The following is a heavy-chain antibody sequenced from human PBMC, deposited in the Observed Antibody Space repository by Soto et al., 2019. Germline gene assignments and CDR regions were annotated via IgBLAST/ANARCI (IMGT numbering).Heavy chain of an antibody. CDR2: IWYDGSNK. CDR1: GFTFSSYA. CDR3: ASEYCSGGSCHYYGMDV. J-gene: IGHJ6*02. Sequence: GGSLRLSCAASGFTFSSYAMHWVRQAPGKGLERVAVIWYDGSNKYYADSVKGRFTISRDNPKNTLYLQMNSRRAEDTAVYYCASEYCSGGSCHYYGMDVWGQGTTVTVSS. V-gene: IGHV3-33*08. D-gene: IGHD2-15*01.